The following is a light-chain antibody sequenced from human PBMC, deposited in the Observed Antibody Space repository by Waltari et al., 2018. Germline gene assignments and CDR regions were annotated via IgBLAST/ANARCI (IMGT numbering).Light chain of an antibody. Sequence: NFVLAQPHSMSESPGKTISISCTRSSGSIGNYYVQWYQKRPGSAPPPLIYNDDQRPSWVPDRFSGSIDVSSNSASLTISGLRTEDEADYYCQSYDNTNFVAFGGGTKVTVL. CDR2: NDD. CDR3: QSYDNTNFVA. J-gene: IGLJ2*01. V-gene: IGLV6-57*04. CDR1: SGSIGNYY.